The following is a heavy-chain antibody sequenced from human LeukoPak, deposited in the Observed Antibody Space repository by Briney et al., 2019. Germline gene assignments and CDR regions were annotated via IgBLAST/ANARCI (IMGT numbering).Heavy chain of an antibody. CDR1: GFIFSHHG. J-gene: IGHJ5*02. V-gene: IGHV3-23*01. CDR3: ARDLDWGAFDA. CDR2: LTSRSST. D-gene: IGHD3-9*01. Sequence: PGGSLRLSCVASGFIFSHHGMNWVRQAPGKGLEWVSGLTSRSSTYYADAVKGRFTISRDNSKNTMYLQMNSLRVEDTAVYYCARDLDWGAFDAWGQGTLVTVSS.